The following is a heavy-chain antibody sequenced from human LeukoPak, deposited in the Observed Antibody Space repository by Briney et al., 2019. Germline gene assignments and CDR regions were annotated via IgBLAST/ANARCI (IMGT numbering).Heavy chain of an antibody. D-gene: IGHD6-25*01. Sequence: GGSLRLSCAASGFTFSSYGIHWVRQAPGKGLEWVAMIRYDGRNKYYEESVKGRFTISRDNSKNTLYLQMNSLRAEDTAVYYCAKALYSSGPDAFDIWGQGTMVTVSS. CDR2: IRYDGRNK. J-gene: IGHJ3*02. CDR3: AKALYSSGPDAFDI. CDR1: GFTFSSYG. V-gene: IGHV3-30*02.